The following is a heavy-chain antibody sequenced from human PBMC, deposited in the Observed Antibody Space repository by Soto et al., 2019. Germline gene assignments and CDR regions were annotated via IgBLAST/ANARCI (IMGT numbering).Heavy chain of an antibody. J-gene: IGHJ3*02. CDR2: IYYSGST. V-gene: IGHV4-59*08. CDR1: GGSISSYY. CDR3: ARHRGLQQVAFDI. Sequence: PSETLSLTCTVSGGSISSYYWSWIRQPPGKGLEWIGCIYYSGSTNYNPSLKSRVTISVDTSKNQFSLKPSSVTAADTAVYYCARHRGLQQVAFDIWGQGTMVTV. D-gene: IGHD3-10*01.